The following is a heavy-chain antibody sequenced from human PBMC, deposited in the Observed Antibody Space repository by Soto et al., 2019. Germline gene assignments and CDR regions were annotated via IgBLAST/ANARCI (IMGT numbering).Heavy chain of an antibody. J-gene: IGHJ6*02. Sequence: GSLRLSCAASGFTFSSYGMHWVRQAPGKGLEWVAVIWYDGSNKYYADSVKGRFTISRDNSKNTLYLQMNSLRAEDTAVYYCARAPFIVGTYYYYYGMDVWGQGTTVTVSS. V-gene: IGHV3-33*01. CDR1: GFTFSSYG. CDR2: IWYDGSNK. D-gene: IGHD1-26*01. CDR3: ARAPFIVGTYYYYYGMDV.